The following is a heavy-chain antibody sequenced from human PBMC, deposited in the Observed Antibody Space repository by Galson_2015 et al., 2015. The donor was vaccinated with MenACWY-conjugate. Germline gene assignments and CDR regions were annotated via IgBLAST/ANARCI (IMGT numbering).Heavy chain of an antibody. Sequence: SLRLSCAASGFTFSSNVMSWVRQAPGKGLEWVSVIRASGGGTYYADPVKGRFTISRDNTKSTLYLEMNNLGPEDTAVYYCAKKGSGSDPNAFDIWGQGTMVTAFS. CDR1: GFTFSSNV. J-gene: IGHJ3*02. V-gene: IGHV3-23*01. CDR2: IRASGGGT. D-gene: IGHD3-3*01. CDR3: AKKGSGSDPNAFDI.